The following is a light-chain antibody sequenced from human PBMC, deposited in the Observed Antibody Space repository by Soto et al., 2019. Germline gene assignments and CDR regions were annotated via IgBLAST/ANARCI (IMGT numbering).Light chain of an antibody. CDR2: DVF. CDR3: CSYAGSFSYV. V-gene: IGLV2-11*01. Sequence: QSALTQPRSVSGSPGQSVTISCTGTSSDVGGYNSVSWYQQHPGKAPKLMIYDVFKRPSGVPDRFSASKSGNTASLTISGLQAEDEADYSCCSYAGSFSYVFGTGTKLTVL. J-gene: IGLJ1*01. CDR1: SSDVGGYNS.